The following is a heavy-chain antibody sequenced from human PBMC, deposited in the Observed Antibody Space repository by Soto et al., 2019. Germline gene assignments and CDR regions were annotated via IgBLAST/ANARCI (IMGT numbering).Heavy chain of an antibody. CDR1: GVSISSGNW. Sequence: SETLSLTCAVSGVSISSGNWWTWVRQSPQRGLEYIGEIFHDGTANYYPSFESRVAISVDTSKSQFSLNVTSVTAADTAVYFCSRGRYCLTGRCLPNWFDAWGQGALVTVSS. J-gene: IGHJ5*02. CDR3: SRGRYCLTGRCLPNWFDA. D-gene: IGHD7-27*01. V-gene: IGHV4-4*02. CDR2: IFHDGTA.